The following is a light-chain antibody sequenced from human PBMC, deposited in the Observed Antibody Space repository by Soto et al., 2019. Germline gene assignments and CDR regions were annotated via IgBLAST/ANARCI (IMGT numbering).Light chain of an antibody. V-gene: IGKV3-15*01. CDR3: QQYIKWPIT. Sequence: EIVMTQSPGTLSVSTGERATLSCRASQSVSSNLAWYQQKPGQAPMLLISDASTTATGIPARFSGSASGTEFPLTVSSLHSEDFAVYYCQQYIKWPITFGQGTRLEI. CDR1: QSVSSN. CDR2: DAS. J-gene: IGKJ5*01.